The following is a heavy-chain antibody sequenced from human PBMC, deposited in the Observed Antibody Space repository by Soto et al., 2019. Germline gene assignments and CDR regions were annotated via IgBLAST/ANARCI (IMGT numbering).Heavy chain of an antibody. Sequence: PSETLSLTCAVYGGSFSGYYWSWILQPPWEGLEWIGEINHSGSTNYNPSLKSRVTISVDTSKNQFSLKLSSVTAADTAVYYCARGALRFLEWLSDFDYWGQGTLVTVSS. CDR2: INHSGST. J-gene: IGHJ4*02. D-gene: IGHD3-3*01. CDR1: GGSFSGYY. V-gene: IGHV4-34*01. CDR3: ARGALRFLEWLSDFDY.